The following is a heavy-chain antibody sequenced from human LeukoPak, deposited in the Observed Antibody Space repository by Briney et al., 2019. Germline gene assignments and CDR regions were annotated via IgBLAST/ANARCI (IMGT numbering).Heavy chain of an antibody. Sequence: PGGSLRLSCAASGFTFSSYGMIWVRQAPGKGLEWVSGISGSGGSTYVADSVRGRSTVSRDNSKNTLYLQMNSLRADDTAVYYCAKDRPTVYSSSWLHFLDSWGQGTLVTVSS. V-gene: IGHV3-23*01. CDR2: ISGSGGST. CDR1: GFTFSSYG. CDR3: AKDRPTVYSSSWLHFLDS. J-gene: IGHJ4*02. D-gene: IGHD6-13*01.